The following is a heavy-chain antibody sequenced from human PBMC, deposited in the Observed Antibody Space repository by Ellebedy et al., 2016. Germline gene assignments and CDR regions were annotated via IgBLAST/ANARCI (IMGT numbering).Heavy chain of an antibody. V-gene: IGHV5-51*01. Sequence: GGSLRLSCKGSGYSFTSYWIAWVRQMSGKGLEWMGNIHPGDSDTRYGPSFQGQVTISVDKSINTAYLQWSSLKASDSAMYYCARRWVARGIYYFDNWGLGTLVTVSS. J-gene: IGHJ4*02. CDR1: GYSFTSYW. D-gene: IGHD5-12*01. CDR3: ARRWVARGIYYFDN. CDR2: IHPGDSDT.